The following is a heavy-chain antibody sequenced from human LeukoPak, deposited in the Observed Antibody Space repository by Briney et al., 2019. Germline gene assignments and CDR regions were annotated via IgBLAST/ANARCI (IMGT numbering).Heavy chain of an antibody. V-gene: IGHV3-66*01. CDR3: AREDYGDYLDY. CDR2: IYSGGST. CDR1: GFTVSSKY. J-gene: IGHJ4*02. Sequence: GGSLRVSCAASGFTVSSKYMSWVRQAPGKGLEWVSVIYSGGSTYYADSVKGRFTISRDNSKNTLYLQMNSLRAEDTAVYYCAREDYGDYLDYWGQGTLVTVSS. D-gene: IGHD4-17*01.